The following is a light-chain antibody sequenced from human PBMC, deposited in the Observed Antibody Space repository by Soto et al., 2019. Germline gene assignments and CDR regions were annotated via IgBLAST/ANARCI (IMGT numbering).Light chain of an antibody. J-gene: IGLJ2*01. V-gene: IGLV2-11*01. Sequence: QSALTQPRSVSGSPGQSVTISCTGTSSDVGGYNYVSWYQQHPGKAPKLMLYDVTKRPSGVPDRFSGSKSCNTASLTISGLLAEDEADYYCCSYAGSYTFEVFGGGTKVTVL. CDR2: DVT. CDR1: SSDVGGYNY. CDR3: CSYAGSYTFEV.